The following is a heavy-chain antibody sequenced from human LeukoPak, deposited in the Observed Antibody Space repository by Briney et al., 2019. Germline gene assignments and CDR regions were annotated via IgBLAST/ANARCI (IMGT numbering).Heavy chain of an antibody. J-gene: IGHJ4*02. CDR2: IKDDGSEK. D-gene: IGHD3-9*01. CDR3: ARGLIYFEV. Sequence: GGSLRLSCAASGFTFSTYWMTWVRQAPGKGLEWVANIKDDGSEKSYEDSVKGRFTISRDNANNAVYLQMDTPRVEDTAVYYCARGLIYFEVWGQGTLVSVSS. V-gene: IGHV3-7*04. CDR1: GFTFSTYW.